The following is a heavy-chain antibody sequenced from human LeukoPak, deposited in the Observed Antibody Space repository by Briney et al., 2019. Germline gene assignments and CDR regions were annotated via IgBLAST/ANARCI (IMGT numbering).Heavy chain of an antibody. CDR2: ISGSGDST. CDR3: AKVTGSGSYLADAFDI. V-gene: IGHV3-23*01. Sequence: GGSLRLSCAASGLTFSSYGMNWVRQAPGKGLEWVSSISGSGDSTYHADSVRGRFTVARDNSKNTLYLQMKSLRAEDTAVYYCAKVTGSGSYLADAFDIWGHGTVVSVSS. D-gene: IGHD3-10*01. J-gene: IGHJ3*02. CDR1: GLTFSSYG.